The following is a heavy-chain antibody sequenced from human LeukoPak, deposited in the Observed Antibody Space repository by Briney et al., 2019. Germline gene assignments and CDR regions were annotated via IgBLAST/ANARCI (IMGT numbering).Heavy chain of an antibody. V-gene: IGHV1-2*06. CDR1: GYTFTGYH. CDR3: ARAYYYYDSQFDY. D-gene: IGHD3-22*01. Sequence: ASVKVSCKASGYTFTGYHIHWVRQAPGQGLEWMGRINPNSGGTNYAQKFQGRVTMTRDTSISTAYMELSRLRSDDTAVYYCARAYYYYDSQFDYWGQGTLVTVSS. J-gene: IGHJ4*02. CDR2: INPNSGGT.